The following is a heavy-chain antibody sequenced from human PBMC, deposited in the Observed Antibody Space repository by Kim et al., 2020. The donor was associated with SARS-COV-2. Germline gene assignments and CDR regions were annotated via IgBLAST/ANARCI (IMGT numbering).Heavy chain of an antibody. V-gene: IGHV4-4*02. CDR3: AKQVGGVGSAV. D-gene: IGHD6-13*01. J-gene: IGHJ4*02. Sequence: TARYNPAIKTRVTMSVDKSKNQFFLKLTSVTAADTAIYYCAKQVGGVGSAVWGQGTLVAVSS. CDR2: TA.